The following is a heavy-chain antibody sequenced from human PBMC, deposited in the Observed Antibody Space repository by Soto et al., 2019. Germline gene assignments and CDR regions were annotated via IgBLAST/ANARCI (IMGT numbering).Heavy chain of an antibody. D-gene: IGHD5-18*01. CDR3: ARDAGYSYGPFDY. CDR2: ISSSSSTI. Sequence: EVQLVESGGGLVQPGGSLRLSCAASGFTFSSYSMNWVRQAPGKGLELASYISSSSSTIYYADSVKGRFTISSDNAKNSLSLQMNSLRYEDTAVYYCARDAGYSYGPFDYWGQGTLVTVSS. J-gene: IGHJ4*02. CDR1: GFTFSSYS. V-gene: IGHV3-48*02.